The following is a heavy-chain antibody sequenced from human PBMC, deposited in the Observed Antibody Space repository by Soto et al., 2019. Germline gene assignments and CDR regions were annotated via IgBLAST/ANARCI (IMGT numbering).Heavy chain of an antibody. CDR2: ISSSGGTT. J-gene: IGHJ3*01. CDR3: ANDPPKGPGDAFDF. V-gene: IGHV3-23*01. Sequence: EVQLLESGGGLVQPGGSLRLSCAASGFTLRTYAMIWVRQAPGKGPEWVSTISSSGGTTYYADSVKGRFTISRDNSKNTLYLQMDRLRAEDTAVYFGANDPPKGPGDAFDFWGQGTMVTVS. CDR1: GFTLRTYA.